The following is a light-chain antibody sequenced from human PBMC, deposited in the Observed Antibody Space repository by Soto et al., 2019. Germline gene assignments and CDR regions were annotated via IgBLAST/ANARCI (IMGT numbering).Light chain of an antibody. Sequence: EIVLTQSPGTLSLSPGERATLSCRASQSVSHNYLAWYQQKPGQSPTLLIYGASSRATGIPDRFSGSGSGTDFILTISRLEPEDIAVYYCQQYDRSWTFGQGTKVDI. J-gene: IGKJ1*01. CDR1: QSVSHNY. CDR2: GAS. CDR3: QQYDRSWT. V-gene: IGKV3-20*01.